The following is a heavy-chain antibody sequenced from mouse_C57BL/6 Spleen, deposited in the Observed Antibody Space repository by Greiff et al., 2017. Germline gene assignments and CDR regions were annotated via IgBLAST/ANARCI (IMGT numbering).Heavy chain of an antibody. CDR2: INPNYGTT. J-gene: IGHJ4*01. CDR3: ARNSNYAMGY. V-gene: IGHV1-39*01. CDR1: GYSFTDYN. Sequence: QLQQSGPELVKPGASVTISCTASGYSFTDYNMNWVKQCNGKSLEWIGVINPNYGTTSYNQKFKGKATLTVDQSSSTAYMQLNRLTSEDTAVFYGARNSNYAMGYWGQGTSVTVSS.